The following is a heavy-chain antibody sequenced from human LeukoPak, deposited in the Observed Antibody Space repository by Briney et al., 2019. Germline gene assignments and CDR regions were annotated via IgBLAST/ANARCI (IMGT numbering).Heavy chain of an antibody. Sequence: ASVKVSCKASGYTFTSYGISWVRQAPGQGLEWMGWISAYNGNTNYAQKLQGRVTMTTDTSTSTAYMELRSLRSEDTAVYYCARDDPGYSSGWYLDYWGQGTLVTVSS. CDR3: ARDDPGYSSGWYLDY. D-gene: IGHD6-19*01. J-gene: IGHJ4*02. CDR1: GYTFTSYG. CDR2: ISAYNGNT. V-gene: IGHV1-18*01.